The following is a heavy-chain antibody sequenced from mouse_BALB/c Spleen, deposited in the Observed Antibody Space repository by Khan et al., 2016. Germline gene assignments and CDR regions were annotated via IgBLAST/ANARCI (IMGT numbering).Heavy chain of an antibody. D-gene: IGHD2-1*01. CDR3: AIYYGNYFDY. Sequence: QVQLKESGPELVKPGASVRISCKASGYIFTSYYIHWVKQRPGQGLEWIGWIYPGNVNTKYNEKFKGKATLTADKSSSTAYMQLSSLTSEDSAVYFCAIYYGNYFDYWGQGTTLTVSS. CDR1: GYIFTSYY. CDR2: IYPGNVNT. V-gene: IGHV1S56*01. J-gene: IGHJ2*01.